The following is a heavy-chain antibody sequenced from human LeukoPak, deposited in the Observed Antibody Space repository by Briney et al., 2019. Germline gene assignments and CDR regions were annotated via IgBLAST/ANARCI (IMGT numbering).Heavy chain of an antibody. D-gene: IGHD6-19*01. V-gene: IGHV1-69*04. CDR3: ARSAAGYSSPKDY. CDR2: IIPILGIA. CDR1: GGTFSSYA. Sequence: SVKVSCKASGGTFSSYAISWVRQAPGQGLEWMGRIIPILGIANYAQKFQGRVTITADKSTSTAYMELSSLRSEDTAVYYCARSAAGYSSPKDYWGQGTLVTVSS. J-gene: IGHJ4*02.